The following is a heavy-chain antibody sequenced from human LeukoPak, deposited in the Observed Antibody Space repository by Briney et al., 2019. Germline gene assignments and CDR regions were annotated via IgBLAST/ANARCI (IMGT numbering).Heavy chain of an antibody. CDR2: ISSSSSYI. D-gene: IGHD1-26*01. Sequence: GGSLRLSCAASGFTFSSYGMHWVRQAPGKGLEWVSYISSSSSYIYYADSLKGRFTISRDNAKNSLYLQMNSLRAEDTAVYYCARHGSYGAFDIWGQGTMVTVSS. J-gene: IGHJ3*02. V-gene: IGHV3-21*01. CDR1: GFTFSSYG. CDR3: ARHGSYGAFDI.